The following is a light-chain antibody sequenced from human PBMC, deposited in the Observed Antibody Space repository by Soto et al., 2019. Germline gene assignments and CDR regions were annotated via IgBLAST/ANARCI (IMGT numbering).Light chain of an antibody. Sequence: EIVLTQSPGTLSLSPGERATLSCRASQSVSSSYLAWYQQKPGQAPRLLIYGASSRATGIPDRFSGSGSGTDFTLTINRLEHEDFAVYYCQQYGSSPPITFGQGTRLEIK. CDR3: QQYGSSPPIT. CDR2: GAS. J-gene: IGKJ5*01. CDR1: QSVSSSY. V-gene: IGKV3-20*01.